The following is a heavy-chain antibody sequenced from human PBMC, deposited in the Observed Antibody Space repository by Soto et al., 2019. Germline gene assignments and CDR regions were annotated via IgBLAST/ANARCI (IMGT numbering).Heavy chain of an antibody. D-gene: IGHD2-2*01. CDR2: LSDSGGHT. V-gene: IGHV3-23*01. Sequence: PGGSLRLSCAGSGFTFSSYAMTWVRQAPGKGLEWVPTLSDSGGHTYYADSVKGRFTISRDNPKNTLYLQMNSLRAEDTAVYYCAKDSQSVSVSAARVYGMDVWGQGTTVTVSS. J-gene: IGHJ6*02. CDR3: AKDSQSVSVSAARVYGMDV. CDR1: GFTFSSYA.